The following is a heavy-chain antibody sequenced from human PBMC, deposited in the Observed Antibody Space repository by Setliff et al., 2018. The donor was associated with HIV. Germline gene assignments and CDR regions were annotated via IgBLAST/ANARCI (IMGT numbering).Heavy chain of an antibody. CDR1: GFTFDDYA. V-gene: IGHV3-9*01. J-gene: IGHJ4*02. D-gene: IGHD6-19*01. CDR3: EKDVHIAVAAGLDH. Sequence: PGGSLRLSCAASGFTFDDYAMHWVRQPPGKGLEWVSGIAWHGGSLGYADSVKGRFTVSRDNAENSLYLQMNSLRPEDTAFYYFEKDVHIAVAAGLDHWGQGTLVTVSS. CDR2: IAWHGGSL.